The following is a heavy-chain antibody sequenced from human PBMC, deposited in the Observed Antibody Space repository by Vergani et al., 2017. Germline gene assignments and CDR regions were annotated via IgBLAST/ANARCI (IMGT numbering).Heavy chain of an antibody. CDR3: ASPAGPARNYRSHDFDY. J-gene: IGHJ4*02. D-gene: IGHD1-7*01. V-gene: IGHV1-69*04. CDR1: GGTFSSYA. CDR2: IIPILGIA. Sequence: QVQLVQSGAEVKKPGSSVKVSCKASGGTFSSYAISWVRQAPGQGLEWMGRIIPILGIANYAQKFQGRVTITADKSTSTAYMELSSLRSEDTAVYYCASPAGPARNYRSHDFDYWGQGTLVTVSS.